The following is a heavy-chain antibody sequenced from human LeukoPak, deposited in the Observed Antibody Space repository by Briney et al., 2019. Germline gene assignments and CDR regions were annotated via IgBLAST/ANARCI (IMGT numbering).Heavy chain of an antibody. Sequence: GGSLRLSCAASGFTFSSYAMSWVRQAPGKGLEWVSAISGSGGSTYYADSVKGRFTISRDNSKNTLYLQMSSLRAEDTAVYYCAKGCSCYSAAFDYWGQGTLVTVSS. CDR3: AKGCSCYSAAFDY. J-gene: IGHJ4*02. D-gene: IGHD2-15*01. V-gene: IGHV3-23*01. CDR2: ISGSGGST. CDR1: GFTFSSYA.